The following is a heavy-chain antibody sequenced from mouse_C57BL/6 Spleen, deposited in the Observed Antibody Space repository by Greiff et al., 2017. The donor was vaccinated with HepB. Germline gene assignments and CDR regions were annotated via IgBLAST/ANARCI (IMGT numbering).Heavy chain of an antibody. CDR1: GFNIKDDY. J-gene: IGHJ2*01. CDR3: TTTNYGSRRAYLDY. Sequence: VQLQQSGAELVRPGASVKLSCTASGFNIKDDYMHWVKQRPEQGLEWIGWIDPENGDTEYASKFQGKATITADTSSNTAYLQLSSLTSEDTAVYYCTTTNYGSRRAYLDYWGQGTTLTVSS. V-gene: IGHV14-4*01. CDR2: IDPENGDT. D-gene: IGHD1-1*01.